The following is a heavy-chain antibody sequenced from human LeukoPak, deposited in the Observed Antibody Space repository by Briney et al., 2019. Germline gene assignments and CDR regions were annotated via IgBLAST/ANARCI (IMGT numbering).Heavy chain of an antibody. CDR2: ISYDGSNK. CDR3: AVLRNFDY. Sequence: GGSLRLPCAASGFTFSSYGMHWVRQAPGKGLEWVAVISYDGSNKYYADSVKGRFTISRDNSKNTLYLQMNSLRAEDTAVYYCAVLRNFDYWGQGTLVTVSS. D-gene: IGHD3-16*01. CDR1: GFTFSSYG. J-gene: IGHJ4*02. V-gene: IGHV3-30*03.